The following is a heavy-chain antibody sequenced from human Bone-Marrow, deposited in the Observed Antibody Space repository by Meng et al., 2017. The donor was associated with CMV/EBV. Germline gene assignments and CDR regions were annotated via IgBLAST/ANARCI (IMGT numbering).Heavy chain of an antibody. CDR1: GFTVSSNY. D-gene: IGHD3-16*01. J-gene: IGHJ5*02. V-gene: IGHV3-53*01. CDR3: ARVWTRYLIRS. CDR2: IYSGGST. Sequence: GESLKISCAASGFTVSSNYMSWVRQAPGKGLEWVSVIYSGGSTYYADSVKGRFTISRDNSKNTLYLQMNSLRTEDTAVYYCARVWTRYLIRSWGQVTLVTVSS.